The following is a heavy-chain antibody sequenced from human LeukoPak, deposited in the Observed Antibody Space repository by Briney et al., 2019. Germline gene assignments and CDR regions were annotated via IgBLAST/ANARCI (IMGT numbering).Heavy chain of an antibody. D-gene: IGHD3-22*01. CDR3: VKGPGIVVVIKTGGAFDI. J-gene: IGHJ3*02. Sequence: GGSLRLSCAASGFTFSSYGMHRVRQAPGKGLEWVAVISYDGSNKYYADSVKGRFTISRDNSKNTLYLQMSSLRAEDTAVYYCVKGPGIVVVIKTGGAFDIWGQGTMVTVSS. CDR1: GFTFSSYG. V-gene: IGHV3-30*18. CDR2: ISYDGSNK.